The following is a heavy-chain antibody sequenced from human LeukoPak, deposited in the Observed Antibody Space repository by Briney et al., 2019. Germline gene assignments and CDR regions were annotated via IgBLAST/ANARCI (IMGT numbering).Heavy chain of an antibody. CDR3: ARLLRVGYCSTTTCNWFDP. D-gene: IGHD2-2*03. CDR1: GGSIRSSY. V-gene: IGHV4-59*12. CDR2: IYYSGST. Sequence: SETLSLTCTVSGGSIRSSYWSWIRQPPGKGLEWIGSIYYSGSTYYSPSLKSRVTISVDTSKNQFSLKLSSVTAADTAVYYCARLLRVGYCSTTTCNWFDPWGQGTLVTVSS. J-gene: IGHJ5*02.